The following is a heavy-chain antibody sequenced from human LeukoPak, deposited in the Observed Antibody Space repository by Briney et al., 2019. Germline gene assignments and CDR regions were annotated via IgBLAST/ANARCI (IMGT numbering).Heavy chain of an antibody. J-gene: IGHJ6*02. CDR2: INPNSGGT. CDR1: GYTFTGYY. D-gene: IGHD2-15*01. Sequence: ASVKVSCKASGYTFTGYYMHWVRQAPGQGLEWMGWINPNSGGTKYAQKFQGRVTVTRDTSIRTAYMELSRLRSDDTAVYYCARDCSGGSCYSLYGMTSGAKGPRSPSP. CDR3: ARDCSGGSCYSLYGMTS. V-gene: IGHV1-2*02.